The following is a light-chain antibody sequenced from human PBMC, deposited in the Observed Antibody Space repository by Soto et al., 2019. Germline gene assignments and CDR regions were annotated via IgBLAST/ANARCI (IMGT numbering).Light chain of an antibody. CDR3: QQSSSSPIT. CDR2: AAS. CDR1: QTISNY. V-gene: IGKV1-39*01. J-gene: IGKJ5*01. Sequence: IQLTQSPSSLSASVGDRLIITCRASQTISNYLNWYQQKTGKAHKFLIYAASSLKSGVPSRFSGRGSGTDFTLTISSLQPEDFATYYCQQSSSSPITFGQVTRLE.